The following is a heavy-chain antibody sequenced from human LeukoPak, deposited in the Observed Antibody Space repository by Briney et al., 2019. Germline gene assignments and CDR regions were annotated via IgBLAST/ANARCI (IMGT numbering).Heavy chain of an antibody. J-gene: IGHJ4*02. D-gene: IGHD1-26*01. CDR3: ARVGGYSGSYFYYFDY. CDR1: DYTFTSYG. Sequence: ASVKVSCKASDYTFTSYGISWVRQAPGQGLEWMGWISSYNGNTNYAQKLQGRVTMTTDTSTSTAYMELRSLRSGDTAVYYCARVGGYSGSYFYYFDYWGQGTLVTVSS. CDR2: ISSYNGNT. V-gene: IGHV1-18*01.